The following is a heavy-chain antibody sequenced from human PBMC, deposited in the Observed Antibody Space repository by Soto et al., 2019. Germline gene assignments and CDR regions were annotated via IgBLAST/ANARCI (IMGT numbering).Heavy chain of an antibody. D-gene: IGHD5-18*01. CDR2: ISAYNGNT. J-gene: IGHJ6*02. V-gene: IGHV1-18*01. CDR1: GYTFTSYG. CDR3: ARERGPVDTAMVTGLYSYCDNGMAV. Sequence: GASVKVSCKASGYTFTSYGISWVRQAPGQWLEWMGWISAYNGNTNYAQKLQGRVTMTTDTSTSTAYMELRSLRSDDTAVYYCARERGPVDTAMVTGLYSYCDNGMAVWGQGTTVTV.